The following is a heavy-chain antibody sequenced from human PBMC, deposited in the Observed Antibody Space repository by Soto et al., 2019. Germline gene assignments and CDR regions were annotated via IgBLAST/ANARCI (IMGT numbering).Heavy chain of an antibody. Sequence: GSLRLSCAASGFTFSSYWMSWVRQAPGKGLEWVANIKQDGSEKYYVDSVKGRFTISRDNAKNSLYLQMNSLRAEDTAVYYCASPRIYDFWSGSPSDYWGQGTLVTVSS. CDR2: IKQDGSEK. D-gene: IGHD3-3*01. V-gene: IGHV3-7*01. J-gene: IGHJ4*02. CDR1: GFTFSSYW. CDR3: ASPRIYDFWSGSPSDY.